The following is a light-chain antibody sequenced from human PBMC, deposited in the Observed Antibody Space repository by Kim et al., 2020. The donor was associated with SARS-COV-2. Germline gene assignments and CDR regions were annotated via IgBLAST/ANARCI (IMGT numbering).Light chain of an antibody. CDR2: VNSDGSQ. Sequence: QPVLTQSPSASASLGASVKLTCTLSSGHSSYPIAWHQQQPEKGPRYLMKVNSDGSQTKGDGIPDRFSGSTSGTERYLTISSLQSEDEADYYCQTWGSGIHVFGTGTKVTVL. CDR1: SGHSSYP. J-gene: IGLJ1*01. V-gene: IGLV4-69*01. CDR3: QTWGSGIHV.